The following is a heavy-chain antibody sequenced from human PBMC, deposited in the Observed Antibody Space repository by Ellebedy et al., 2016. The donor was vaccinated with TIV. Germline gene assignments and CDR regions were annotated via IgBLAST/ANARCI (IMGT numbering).Heavy chain of an antibody. J-gene: IGHJ4*02. CDR1: GYTFSKYY. CDR2: INPSDGDT. V-gene: IGHV1-46*01. Sequence: ASVKVSXXASGYTFSKYYIHWVRQAPGQGLEWMGIINPSDGDTSSTQKFQGRLALRMDTSTTTVYMELSSLMSEDTAVYYCAIGQLDYWGQGTLVTVPS. CDR3: AIGQLDY.